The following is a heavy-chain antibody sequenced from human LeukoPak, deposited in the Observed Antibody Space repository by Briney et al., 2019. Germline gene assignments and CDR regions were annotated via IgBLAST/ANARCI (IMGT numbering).Heavy chain of an antibody. J-gene: IGHJ4*02. CDR2: IIPIFGTA. CDR1: GGTFSSYA. D-gene: IGHD1-26*01. Sequence: ASVKVSCKASGGTFSSYAISWVRQAPGQGLEWMGGIIPIFGTANYAQKFQGRVTITADESTSTAYMELSSLRSEDTAVYYCARDLPFEWELPDPRFDYWGQGTLVTVSS. V-gene: IGHV1-69*13. CDR3: ARDLPFEWELPDPRFDY.